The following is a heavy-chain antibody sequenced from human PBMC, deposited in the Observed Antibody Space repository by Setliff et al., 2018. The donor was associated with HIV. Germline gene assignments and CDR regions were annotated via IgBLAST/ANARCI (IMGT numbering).Heavy chain of an antibody. CDR1: GGTFSAYA. CDR3: ARDFHVLGYCSADSCPYDASDV. Sequence: SVKVSCKASGGTFSAYAVNWVRQAPGQGLEWMGRIISILGTPNYSHKFQGRVTITADKSTTTTYMELSSLRSDDTAVYYCARDFHVLGYCSADSCPYDASDVWGQGTMVTVSS. J-gene: IGHJ3*01. CDR2: IISILGTP. D-gene: IGHD2-15*01. V-gene: IGHV1-69*04.